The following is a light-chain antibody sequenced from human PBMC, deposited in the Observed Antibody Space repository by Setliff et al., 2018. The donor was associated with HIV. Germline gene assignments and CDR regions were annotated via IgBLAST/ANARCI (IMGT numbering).Light chain of an antibody. V-gene: IGLV2-11*01. CDR1: SSDVGAYNH. J-gene: IGLJ1*01. CDR2: DVT. CDR3: CPYAGRDSFYG. Sequence: QSVLAQPRSVSGSPGQSVTISCTGSSSDVGAYNHVSWYQQHPGKAPKLIIYDVTERPSGVPGRFSGSKSGNTASLTISGLQADDEADYFCCPYAGRDSFYGFATGTKVTVL.